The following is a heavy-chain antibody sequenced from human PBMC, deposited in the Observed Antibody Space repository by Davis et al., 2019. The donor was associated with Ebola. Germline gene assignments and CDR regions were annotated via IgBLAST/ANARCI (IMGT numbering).Heavy chain of an antibody. CDR1: GGSISSSSYY. V-gene: IGHV4-39*01. CDR3: ARHRDGTTYSAYDF. J-gene: IGHJ4*02. Sequence: MPSETLSLTCTVSGGSISSSSYYWGWIRQPPGKGQEWIGSIRYGGNTYYKSSLKSRVTISVDTSKNQFSLKLTSVTAADTAVYYCARHRDGTTYSAYDFWGLGTLVIVSS. CDR2: IRYGGNT. D-gene: IGHD2/OR15-2a*01.